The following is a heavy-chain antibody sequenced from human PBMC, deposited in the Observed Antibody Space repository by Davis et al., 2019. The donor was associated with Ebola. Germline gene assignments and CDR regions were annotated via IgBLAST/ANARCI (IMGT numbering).Heavy chain of an antibody. D-gene: IGHD1-1*01. Sequence: SVTVSCKASGGTFSRSATSWVRQAPGLGLEWMGGITPIFGTANYAQKFQGRVTITADESASTAYLEVRSLRSEDTAVYYCVKGSQDTTVFLDFFYWDQGTLVIVSS. CDR2: ITPIFGTA. V-gene: IGHV1-69*13. CDR3: VKGSQDTTVFLDFFY. CDR1: GGTFSRSA. J-gene: IGHJ4*02.